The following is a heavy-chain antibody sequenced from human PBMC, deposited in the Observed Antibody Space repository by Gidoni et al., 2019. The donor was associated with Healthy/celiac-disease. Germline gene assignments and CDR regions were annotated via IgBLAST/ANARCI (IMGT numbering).Heavy chain of an antibody. J-gene: IGHJ4*02. Sequence: QVQLQQWGAGLLNPSETLSLTCAVDGGSVSGYYWSWVRQTPGKGLEWIGEINHSGITNYNPSLNRRVTISVDTSKNQFSLKLSSVTAADTAVYYCARGVAVAGMRNFDYWGQGTLVTVSS. V-gene: IGHV4-34*01. CDR1: GGSVSGYY. CDR3: ARGVAVAGMRNFDY. CDR2: INHSGIT. D-gene: IGHD6-19*01.